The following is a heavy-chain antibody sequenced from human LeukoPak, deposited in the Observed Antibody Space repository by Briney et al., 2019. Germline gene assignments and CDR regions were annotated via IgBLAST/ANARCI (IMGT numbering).Heavy chain of an antibody. J-gene: IGHJ3*02. CDR2: IGIGDDT. CDR3: IRGGIRVSGIDAFDI. V-gene: IGHV3-13*01. D-gene: IGHD5/OR15-5a*01. Sequence: GGSLRLSCAASGFTFRDYDMHWVRQVPGRGLEWVSAIGIGDDTHYPDSVKGRFTISRENAKNSLYLQMNALRDGDTAVYYCIRGGIRVSGIDAFDIWGQGTMVTVSS. CDR1: GFTFRDYD.